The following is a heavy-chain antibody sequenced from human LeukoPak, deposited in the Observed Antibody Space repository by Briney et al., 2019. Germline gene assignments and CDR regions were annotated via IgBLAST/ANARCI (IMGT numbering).Heavy chain of an antibody. D-gene: IGHD3-22*01. CDR2: INPNNGGT. Sequence: ASVKVSCKASGYTFSGYYIHWVRQAPGQGLEWMGRINPNNGGTNYAQKFQGRVTMARDMSMSTAYMELSRLRSDDAAVYYCAGEDNSSGYRPFDIWGQGTMVTVPS. V-gene: IGHV1-2*06. CDR1: GYTFSGYY. CDR3: AGEDNSSGYRPFDI. J-gene: IGHJ3*02.